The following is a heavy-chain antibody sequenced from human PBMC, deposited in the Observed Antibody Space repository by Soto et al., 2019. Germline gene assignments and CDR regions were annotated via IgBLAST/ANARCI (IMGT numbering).Heavy chain of an antibody. V-gene: IGHV4-34*01. Sequence: QVQLQQWGAGLLKPSETLSLTCAVYGGSFSGYYWSWIRQPPGKGLEWIGEINHSGSTNYNPSLKSRVTISVDTSKNQFSLKLSSVTAADTAVYYCARRNDYVWGSYRHYFDYWGQGTLVTVSS. CDR1: GGSFSGYY. J-gene: IGHJ4*02. D-gene: IGHD3-16*02. CDR2: INHSGST. CDR3: ARRNDYVWGSYRHYFDY.